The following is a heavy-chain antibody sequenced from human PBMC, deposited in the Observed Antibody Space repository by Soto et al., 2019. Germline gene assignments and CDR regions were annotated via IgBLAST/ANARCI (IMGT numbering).Heavy chain of an antibody. CDR3: AREGPAPYYYYGMAV. CDR1: GYTFTSYD. CDR2: ISGYNGNT. J-gene: IGHJ6*02. Sequence: ASVKVSCKASGYTFTSYDISWVRQAPGQGLEWMGWISGYNGNTNYAQKFRGRVTMTTDTSTSTAYMELRSLRSDDTAVYYCAREGPAPYYYYGMAVWGQGTTVTVSS. V-gene: IGHV1-18*01.